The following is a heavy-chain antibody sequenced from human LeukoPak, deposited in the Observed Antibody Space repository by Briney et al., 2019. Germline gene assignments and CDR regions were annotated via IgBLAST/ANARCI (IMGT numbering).Heavy chain of an antibody. D-gene: IGHD6-19*01. CDR2: IYPGDSDT. CDR3: ARQAYSSGWYTDY. J-gene: IGHJ4*02. Sequence: GESLEISCKGSGYSFTSYWIGWVRQMPGKGLEWMGIIYPGDSDTRYSPSFQGQVTISADKSISTAYLQWSSLKASDTAMYYCARQAYSSGWYTDYWGQGTPVTVSS. V-gene: IGHV5-51*01. CDR1: GYSFTSYW.